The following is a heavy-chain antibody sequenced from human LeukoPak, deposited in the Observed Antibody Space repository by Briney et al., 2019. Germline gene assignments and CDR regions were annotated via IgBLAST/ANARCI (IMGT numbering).Heavy chain of an antibody. CDR3: AREVPGGSFDY. Sequence: SETLSLTCTVSGGSISSGDYYWSWIRQPPGKGLEWIGYIYYSGSTNYNPSLKSRVTISVDTSKNQFSLKLSSVTAADTAVYYCAREVPGGSFDYWGQGTLVTVSS. CDR2: IYYSGST. D-gene: IGHD3-10*01. J-gene: IGHJ4*02. V-gene: IGHV4-61*08. CDR1: GGSISSGDYY.